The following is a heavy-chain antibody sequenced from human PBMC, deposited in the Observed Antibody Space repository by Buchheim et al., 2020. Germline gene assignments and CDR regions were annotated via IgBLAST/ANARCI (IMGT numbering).Heavy chain of an antibody. CDR1: GYTFTSYY. D-gene: IGHD2-15*01. V-gene: IGHV1-46*03. CDR2: INPSGGST. CDR3: AIRECRSGGSCYHYYFDY. Sequence: QVQLVQSGAEVKKPGASVKVSCKASGYTFTSYYMHWVRQAPGQGLEWMGIINPSGGSTSYAQKFQGRVNMTRDTSTSTVYMELSSLRSEDTAVYYCAIRECRSGGSCYHYYFDYWGQGTL. J-gene: IGHJ4*02.